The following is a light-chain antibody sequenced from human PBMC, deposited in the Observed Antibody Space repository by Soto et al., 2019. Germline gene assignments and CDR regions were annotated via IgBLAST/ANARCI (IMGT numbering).Light chain of an antibody. V-gene: IGKV3-20*01. CDR2: VAS. Sequence: EIVLTQSPGTLSLSPGERATLSCRASQSVSSSYLAWYQQKPGQAPRLLMYVASSRATGIPDRFSGGGSGTDFPLTISRLEPEDFAVYYCQQYGSSPSFGGGTKVDI. CDR1: QSVSSSY. CDR3: QQYGSSPS. J-gene: IGKJ4*01.